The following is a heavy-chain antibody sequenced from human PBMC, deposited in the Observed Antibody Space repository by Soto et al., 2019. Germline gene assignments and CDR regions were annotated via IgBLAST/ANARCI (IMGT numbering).Heavy chain of an antibody. CDR1: GGSISSGGYY. CDR3: ARVGGVLWFGEPYYFDY. J-gene: IGHJ4*02. V-gene: IGHV4-31*03. D-gene: IGHD3-10*01. Sequence: SETLSLTCTVSGGSISSGGYYWSWIRQHPGKGLEWIGYIYYSGSTYYNPSLKSRVTISVDTSKNQFSLKLSSVTAADTAVYYCARVGGVLWFGEPYYFDYWGQGTLVTVSS. CDR2: IYYSGST.